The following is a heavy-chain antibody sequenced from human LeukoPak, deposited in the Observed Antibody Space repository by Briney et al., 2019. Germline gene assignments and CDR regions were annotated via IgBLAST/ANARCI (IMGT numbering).Heavy chain of an antibody. CDR2: IKYDGTT. V-gene: IGHV3-15*01. D-gene: IGHD2/OR15-2a*01. CDR1: GFTFSSYA. Sequence: GESLRLSCAASGFTFSSYAMSGVRQAPGKGLEWVGRIKYDGTTDYAAPVKGRFTISRDVSKATLYLQMNSLKTEDTAIYYCTTVSHFYLGGQGTLVTVSS. CDR3: TTVSHFYL. J-gene: IGHJ4*02.